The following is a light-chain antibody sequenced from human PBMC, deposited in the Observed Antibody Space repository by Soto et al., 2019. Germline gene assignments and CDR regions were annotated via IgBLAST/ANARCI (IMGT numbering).Light chain of an antibody. J-gene: IGLJ2*01. CDR2: DVS. CDR1: SSDVGGYND. CDR3: CSXAGSVI. V-gene: IGLV2-11*01. Sequence: QSALTQPRAVSGSPGQSVTISCTGTSSDVGGYNDVSWYQQYPGKAPKLMIYDVSKRPSGVPDRFSGSKSGNTASLTVSGLQADXXAEYYCCSXAGSVIFGGGTKLTVL.